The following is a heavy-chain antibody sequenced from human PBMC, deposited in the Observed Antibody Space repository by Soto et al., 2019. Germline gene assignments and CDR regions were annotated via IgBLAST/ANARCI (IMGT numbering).Heavy chain of an antibody. D-gene: IGHD6-13*01. CDR2: ISSSTSHT. CDR3: ARGRGAAADYFYF. CDR1: GFTFSDYY. J-gene: IGHJ4*02. V-gene: IGHV3-11*05. Sequence: QVQLVESGGGLVKPGGSLRLSCAVSGFTFSDYYMTWIRQAPGKGLEWVSYISSSTSHTNYADSVKGRFTITRDNAKNSLFLQMNSLRAADTAVYYCARGRGAAADYFYFWGQGTLVTGSS.